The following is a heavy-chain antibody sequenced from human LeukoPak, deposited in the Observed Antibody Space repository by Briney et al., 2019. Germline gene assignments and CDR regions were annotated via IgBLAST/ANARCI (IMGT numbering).Heavy chain of an antibody. CDR2: IYPADSDT. J-gene: IGHJ4*02. V-gene: IGHV5-51*01. CDR3: ARQSRDGSKTRGYYFDF. CDR1: GYIFTHYW. Sequence: GEPLKISCQGSGYIFTHYWIGWVRHMPGNGLESMGIIYPADSDTKYNPSFKGQSTIPADKSINTVYLQWSSLKASDTAMYYCARQSRDGSKTRGYYFDFWGQGTLVTVSS. D-gene: IGHD3-10*01.